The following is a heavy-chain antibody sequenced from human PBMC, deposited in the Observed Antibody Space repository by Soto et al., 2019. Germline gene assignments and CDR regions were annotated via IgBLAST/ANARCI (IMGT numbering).Heavy chain of an antibody. CDR1: GYTFTSYD. D-gene: IGHD6-13*01. Sequence: ASVKVSCKASGYTFTSYDINWVRQATGQGLEWMGWMNPNSGNTGYAQKFQGRVTMTRNTSISTAYMELSSLRSEDTAVYYCSSSWLHYYYYGMDVWGQGTTVTVSS. J-gene: IGHJ6*02. CDR3: SSSWLHYYYYGMDV. CDR2: MNPNSGNT. V-gene: IGHV1-8*01.